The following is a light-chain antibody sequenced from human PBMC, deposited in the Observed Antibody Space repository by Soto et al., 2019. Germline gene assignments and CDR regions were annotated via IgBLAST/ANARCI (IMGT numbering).Light chain of an antibody. CDR2: DAS. CDR1: QSVSSY. V-gene: IGKV3-11*01. CDR3: QQRSNWPPVT. Sequence: EIVLTQSPATLSLSPGERATLSCRASQSVSSYLAWYQQKPGQAPRLLIYDASNRATGIPARFSGSGPETDFTLTISSLEPEDFAVYYCQQRSNWPPVTFGGGTKVEIK. J-gene: IGKJ4*01.